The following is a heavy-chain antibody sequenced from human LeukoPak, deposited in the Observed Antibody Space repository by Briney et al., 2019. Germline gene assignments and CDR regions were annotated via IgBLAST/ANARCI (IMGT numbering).Heavy chain of an antibody. CDR2: IYYSGST. CDR3: ARVVTGYYDSSGYYGY. J-gene: IGHJ4*02. V-gene: IGHV4-30-4*01. Sequence: PSETLSLTCTVSGGSISSGDYYWSWIRQPPGKGLEWIGYIYYSGSTYYNPSLKSRVTISVDASKNQFSLKLSSVTAADTAVYYCARVVTGYYDSSGYYGYWGQGTLVTVSS. CDR1: GGSISSGDYY. D-gene: IGHD3-22*01.